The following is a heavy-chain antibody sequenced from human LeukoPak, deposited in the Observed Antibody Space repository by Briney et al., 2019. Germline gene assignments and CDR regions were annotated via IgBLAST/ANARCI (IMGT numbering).Heavy chain of an antibody. Sequence: GGSLRLSCACSGFTFSRYCLNWVRQAPGRGREWVPYISSSSSTIYYADSVKGRFTTSRDNAKNSLYLQMNSLRAEDTAVYYCAELGITMIGGVWGKGTMVTISS. CDR2: ISSSSSTI. V-gene: IGHV3-48*01. D-gene: IGHD3-10*02. CDR3: AELGITMIGGV. CDR1: GFTFSRYC. J-gene: IGHJ6*04.